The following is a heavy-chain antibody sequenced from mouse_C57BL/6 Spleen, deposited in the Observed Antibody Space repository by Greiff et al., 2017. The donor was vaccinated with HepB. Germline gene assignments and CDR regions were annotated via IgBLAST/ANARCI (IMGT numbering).Heavy chain of an antibody. CDR2: IYPGNSDT. CDR3: TGGSSSFY. J-gene: IGHJ3*01. D-gene: IGHD1-1*01. V-gene: IGHV1-5*01. CDR1: GYTFTSYW. Sequence: EVKLLESGTVLVRPGASVKMSCKTSGYTFTSYWMHWVKQRPGQGLEWIGDIYPGNSDTSYNQKFKGKAKLTADTSASTAYMELGSLTNEDSAVYYCTGGSSSFYWGQGTLVTVSA.